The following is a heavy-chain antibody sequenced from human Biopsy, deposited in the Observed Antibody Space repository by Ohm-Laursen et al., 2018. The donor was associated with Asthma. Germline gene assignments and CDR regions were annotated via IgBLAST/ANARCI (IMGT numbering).Heavy chain of an antibody. V-gene: IGHV3-30*03. CDR3: AGAGESDLVGGLDV. CDR1: GFTFSTYG. J-gene: IGHJ6*02. D-gene: IGHD2-21*01. Sequence: SLRLSCTASGFTFSTYGMHWVRQAPGKGLEWVAFIAWDGINSYYADSVKGRFTISRDNSRNTLYLQKNSLRADDTAVYYCAGAGESDLVGGLDVWGQGTTVSVS. CDR2: IAWDGINS.